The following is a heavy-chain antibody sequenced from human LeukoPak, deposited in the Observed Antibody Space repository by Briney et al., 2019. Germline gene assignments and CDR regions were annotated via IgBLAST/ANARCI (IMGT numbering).Heavy chain of an antibody. J-gene: IGHJ2*01. CDR1: GGSISSYY. Sequence: SETLSLTCTVSGGSISSYYWSWIRQPPGKGLEWIGYIYYSGSTNYNPSLKSRVTISVDTSKNQFSLKLSSVTAADTAVYYCARQGSSGYSPADLWGRGTLVTVSS. CDR2: IYYSGST. V-gene: IGHV4-59*08. CDR3: ARQGSSGYSPADL. D-gene: IGHD3-22*01.